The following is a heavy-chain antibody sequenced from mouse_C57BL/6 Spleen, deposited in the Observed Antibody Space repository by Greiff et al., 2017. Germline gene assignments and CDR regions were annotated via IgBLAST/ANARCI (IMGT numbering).Heavy chain of an antibody. D-gene: IGHD2-4*01. CDR2: IHPSDSDT. CDR3: ATDYDPRSYYYAMDY. Sequence: QVQLQQPGAELVKPGASVKVSCKASGYTFTSYWMHWVKQRPGQGLEWIGRIHPSDSDTNYNQKFKGKATLTVDKSSSTAYMQLSSLTSEDSAVYYCATDYDPRSYYYAMDYWGQGTSVTVSS. CDR1: GYTFTSYW. J-gene: IGHJ4*01. V-gene: IGHV1-74*01.